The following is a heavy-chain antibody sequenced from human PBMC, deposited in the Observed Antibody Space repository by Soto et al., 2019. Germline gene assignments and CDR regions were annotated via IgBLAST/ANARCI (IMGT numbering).Heavy chain of an antibody. CDR3: VSGYPWVGFNY. Sequence: QLQLQESGPGLVKPSETLSLTCTVSDGSVSASGYYWGWIRQPPGKGLEWIGNIHYSGSASYNPSLNSRVTISVDTSKNQFSLNLSSVTAADTAVHICVSGYPWVGFNYLGQGTLVTVSS. D-gene: IGHD5-18*01. J-gene: IGHJ4*02. CDR1: DGSVSASGYY. CDR2: IHYSGSA. V-gene: IGHV4-39*01.